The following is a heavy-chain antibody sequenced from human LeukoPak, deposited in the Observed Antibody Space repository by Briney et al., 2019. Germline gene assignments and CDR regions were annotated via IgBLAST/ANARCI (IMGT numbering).Heavy chain of an antibody. CDR3: ARGRGIAAAGNYYYYGMDV. V-gene: IGHV1-8*02. Sequence: ASVKVSCKASGGTFSSYDINWVRQATGQGLEWMGWMNPNSGNTGYAQKFQGRVTMTRNTSISTAYMELSSLRSEDTAVYYCARGRGIAAAGNYYYYGMDVWGQGTTVTVSS. D-gene: IGHD6-13*01. CDR1: GGTFSSYD. CDR2: MNPNSGNT. J-gene: IGHJ6*02.